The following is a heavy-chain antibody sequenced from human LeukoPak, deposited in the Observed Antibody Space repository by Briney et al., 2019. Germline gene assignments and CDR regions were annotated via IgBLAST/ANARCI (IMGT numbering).Heavy chain of an antibody. CDR2: INPNSGGT. J-gene: IGHJ4*02. V-gene: IGHV1-2*06. CDR1: GYTFTGYY. CDR3: ARDSSYYGSGSYT. D-gene: IGHD3-10*01. Sequence: GASVKVSCKASGYTFTGYYMHWVRQAPGQGLEWMGRINPNSGGTNYAQKFQGRVTMTRDTSISTAYMELSRLRSDDTAVYYCARDSSYYGSGSYTWGQGTPVTVSS.